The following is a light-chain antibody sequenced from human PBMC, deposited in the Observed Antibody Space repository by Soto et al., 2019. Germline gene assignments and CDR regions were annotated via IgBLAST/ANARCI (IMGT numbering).Light chain of an antibody. J-gene: IGKJ2*01. CDR1: QSVGSR. CDR2: DAS. Sequence: EVLMTQSPAILSVSPGERATLSCRASQSVGSRLAWYQQKPGQAPRLLMYDASTRATGIPARFSGSGSGTEFTLTISSLQSKDFAVYYCQQYSIWPPYTFGQGTKLEIK. CDR3: QQYSIWPPYT. V-gene: IGKV3-15*01.